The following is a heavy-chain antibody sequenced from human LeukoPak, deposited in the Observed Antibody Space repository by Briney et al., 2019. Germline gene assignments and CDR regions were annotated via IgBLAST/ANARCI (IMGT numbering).Heavy chain of an antibody. CDR2: VFFSGNT. J-gene: IGHJ5*02. Sequence: SETLSLTCTVSGGSINSALYYWAWIRQTPEQQLEWIGSVFFSGNTYYEPSLKSRVTISVATSTNQFSLNVRSVSAADTAVYYCARDPSRSCAGGNCFSSWGQGTLVIVSS. CDR1: GGSINSALYY. CDR3: ARDPSRSCAGGNCFSS. D-gene: IGHD2-15*01. V-gene: IGHV4-39*07.